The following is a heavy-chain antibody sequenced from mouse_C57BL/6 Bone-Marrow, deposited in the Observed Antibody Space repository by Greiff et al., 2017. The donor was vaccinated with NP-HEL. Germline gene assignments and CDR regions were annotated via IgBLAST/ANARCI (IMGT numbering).Heavy chain of an antibody. D-gene: IGHD1-1*01. CDR1: GYSITSDY. Sequence: EVQLQQSGPGLAKPSQTLSLTCSVTGYSITSDYWNWIRKFPGNKLEYMGYISYSGSTYYNPSLKSRISITRDTSKNQYYLQLNSVTTEDTATYYCARYPFHYYGSSHWYFDVWGTGTTVTVSS. CDR3: ARYPFHYYGSSHWYFDV. V-gene: IGHV3-8*01. CDR2: ISYSGST. J-gene: IGHJ1*03.